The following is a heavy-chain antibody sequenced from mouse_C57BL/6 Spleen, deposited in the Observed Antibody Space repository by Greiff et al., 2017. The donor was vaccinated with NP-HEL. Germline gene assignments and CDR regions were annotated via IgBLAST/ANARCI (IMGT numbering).Heavy chain of an antibody. CDR3: ARLTGVYYYAMDY. V-gene: IGHV5-17*01. CDR2: ISSGSSTI. CDR1: GFTFSDYG. D-gene: IGHD4-1*01. Sequence: EVQVVESGGGLVKPGGSLKLSCAASGFTFSDYGMHWVRQAPEKGLEWVAYISSGSSTIYYADTVKGRFTISRDNAKKTLFLQMTSLRSEDTAMYYCARLTGVYYYAMDYWGQGTSVTVSS. J-gene: IGHJ4*01.